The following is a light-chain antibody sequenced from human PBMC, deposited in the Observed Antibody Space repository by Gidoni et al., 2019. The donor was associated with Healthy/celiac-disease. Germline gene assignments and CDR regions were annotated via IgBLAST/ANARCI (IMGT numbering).Light chain of an antibody. CDR3: MQALQITWT. CDR2: LGS. Sequence: DIVMTQSPLSLPVTTGEPASISCRSSQSLLHSNGYNYLDWYLQKPGQSPQLLIYLGSNRAAGVPDRFSGSGSGTDFTLKISRVEAEDVGVYYCMQALQITWTFGQGTKVEIK. CDR1: QSLLHSNGYNY. V-gene: IGKV2-28*01. J-gene: IGKJ1*01.